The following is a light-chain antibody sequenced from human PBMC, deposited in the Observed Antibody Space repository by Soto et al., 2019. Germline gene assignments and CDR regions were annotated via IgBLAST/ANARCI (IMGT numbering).Light chain of an antibody. CDR3: QKYYFAPLT. CDR1: QDIGHY. Sequence: DIQLTQSPSSLSASVGDIITITCRPSQDIGHYLAWYQQKPGKPPKLLIYAASTLQSGVPTRFSGSRSGTDFKLTISSLLPEDVAAYYCQKYYFAPLTFGGGTKVEIK. V-gene: IGKV1-27*01. J-gene: IGKJ4*01. CDR2: AAS.